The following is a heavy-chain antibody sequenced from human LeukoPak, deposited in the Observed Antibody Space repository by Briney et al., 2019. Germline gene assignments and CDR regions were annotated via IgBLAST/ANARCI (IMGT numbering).Heavy chain of an antibody. J-gene: IGHJ4*02. D-gene: IGHD3-22*01. CDR1: GFTFSSYW. V-gene: IGHV3-7*03. CDR2: INHNGNVN. CDR3: ARDKGDYDTSGSLFVF. Sequence: PGGSLRLSCAASGFTFSSYWMNWARQAPGKGLEWVASINHNGNVNYNVDSVKGRFTISRDNAKNSLYLQMNSLRAEDTAVYYCARDKGDYDTSGSLFVFGGQGTLVTVSS.